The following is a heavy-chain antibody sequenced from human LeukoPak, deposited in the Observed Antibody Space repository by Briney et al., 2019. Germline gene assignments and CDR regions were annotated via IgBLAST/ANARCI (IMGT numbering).Heavy chain of an antibody. Sequence: PGGSLRLSCAASGFTVSSNYMSWVRQAPGKGLEWVSVIYSGGSTYYADSVKGRFTISRDNSKNTLYLQMNSLRAEDTAVYYCAKHPVISGYYIDYWGQGTLVTVSS. CDR1: GFTVSSNY. CDR2: IYSGGST. V-gene: IGHV3-66*04. CDR3: AKHPVISGYYIDY. J-gene: IGHJ4*02. D-gene: IGHD3-22*01.